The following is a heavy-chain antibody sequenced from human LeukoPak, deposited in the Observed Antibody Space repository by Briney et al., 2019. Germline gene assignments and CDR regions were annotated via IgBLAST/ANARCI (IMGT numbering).Heavy chain of an antibody. D-gene: IGHD5-12*01. Sequence: PGGSLRLSCAASGFTFSSYWMSWVRQAPGKGLEWVANIKQDGSEKYYVDSVKGRFTISRDNAKNSLYLQMNSLRAGDTAVYYCARDVATDAFDIWGQGTMVTVSS. V-gene: IGHV3-7*01. CDR1: GFTFSSYW. CDR3: ARDVATDAFDI. J-gene: IGHJ3*02. CDR2: IKQDGSEK.